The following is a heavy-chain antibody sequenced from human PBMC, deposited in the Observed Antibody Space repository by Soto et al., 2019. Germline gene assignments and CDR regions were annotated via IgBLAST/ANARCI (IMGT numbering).Heavy chain of an antibody. CDR1: GGSISSGNW. D-gene: IGHD5-18*01. J-gene: IGHJ4*02. CDR3: AREGSYGYSLGY. Sequence: PSETLSLTCAVSGGSISSGNWWSWVRQPPGKGLEWIGEIYHSGSTNYNPSLKSRVTISVDKSKNQFSLKLSSVTAADTAIYYCAREGSYGYSLGYWGQGTLVTVSS. CDR2: IYHSGST. V-gene: IGHV4-4*02.